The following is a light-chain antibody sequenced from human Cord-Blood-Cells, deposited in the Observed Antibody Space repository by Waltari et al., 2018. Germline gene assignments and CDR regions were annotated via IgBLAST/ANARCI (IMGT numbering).Light chain of an antibody. CDR1: QSISSY. Sequence: DIQMTQSPSSLSASVGDRVTITCRASQSISSYLNLYQQKPGKAPKFLIYDASGLQSAVPSMFSGSGSVTDFTLTISSLQPEDFATYYCQLSYSTLITFGQGTRLEIK. CDR2: DAS. V-gene: IGKV1-39*01. CDR3: QLSYSTLIT. J-gene: IGKJ5*01.